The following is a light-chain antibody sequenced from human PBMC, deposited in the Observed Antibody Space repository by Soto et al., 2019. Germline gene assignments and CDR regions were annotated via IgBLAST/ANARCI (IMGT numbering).Light chain of an antibody. J-gene: IGLJ1*01. Sequence: LTQPASVSGSPGQSITISCTGTSSDVGGYNYVSWYQHHPGKAPKLIICDVSSRPSGVSDRFSGSKSGNTASLTISGLQAEDEADYYCSSYTSSSPYVFGTGTKVTVL. CDR3: SSYTSSSPYV. CDR2: DVS. CDR1: SSDVGGYNY. V-gene: IGLV2-14*03.